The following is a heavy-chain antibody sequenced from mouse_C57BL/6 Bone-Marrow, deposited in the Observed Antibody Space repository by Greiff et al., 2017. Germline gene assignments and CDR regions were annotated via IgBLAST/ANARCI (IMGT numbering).Heavy chain of an antibody. CDR1: GYTFTDHF. CDR2: INPVSGET. J-gene: IGHJ3*01. D-gene: IGHD1-1*01. CDR3: PYYYGSSWAY. Sequence: QVQLKESGAELASPGASVTLSCKASGYTFTDHFMNWVKKRPGQGLEWIGRINPVSGETNYNHKFMGKATFSVDRSSSTVYMVLNSLTSEAPAVSPSPYYYGSSWAYWGQGTLVTVSA. V-gene: IGHV1-11*01.